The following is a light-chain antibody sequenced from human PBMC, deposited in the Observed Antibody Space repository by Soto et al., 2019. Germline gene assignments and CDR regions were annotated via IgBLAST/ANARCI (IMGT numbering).Light chain of an antibody. V-gene: IGKV3-15*01. J-gene: IGKJ1*01. CDR1: QSVSSN. CDR2: GAS. Sequence: EIVMTQSPATLSVSSGERATLSCRASQSVSSNLAWYQQKPGQAPRLLIYGASTRATGIPARFSGSGSGTEFTLTIRSLPSEDFSIYYCQPYNNWPPWTFGPGNKVEIK. CDR3: QPYNNWPPWT.